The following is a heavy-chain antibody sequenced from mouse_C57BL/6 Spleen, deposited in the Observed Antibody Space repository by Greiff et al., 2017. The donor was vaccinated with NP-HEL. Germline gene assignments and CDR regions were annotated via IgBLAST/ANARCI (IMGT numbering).Heavy chain of an antibody. Sequence: EVQLVESGGGLVKPGGSLKLSCAASGFTFSDYGMHWVRQAPEKGLEWVAYISSGSSTIYYADTVKGRFTISRDNAKNTLFLQMTSLRSEDTAMYYCARPAQATRAWFACWGQGTLVTVSA. CDR1: GFTFSDYG. J-gene: IGHJ3*01. V-gene: IGHV5-17*01. CDR2: ISSGSSTI. CDR3: ARPAQATRAWFAC. D-gene: IGHD3-2*02.